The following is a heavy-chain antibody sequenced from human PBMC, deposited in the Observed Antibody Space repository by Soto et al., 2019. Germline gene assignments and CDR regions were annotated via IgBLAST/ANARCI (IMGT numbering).Heavy chain of an antibody. Sequence: EVQLVESGGGLVKPGGSLRLSCAASGFTFSSYSMNWVRQAPGKGLEWVSSISSSSSYIYYADSVKGRITISRDNAKNSLYLQMNSLGAEDTAVYYCARDRAYFDSSGYSYFQQWGQGTLVTVSS. CDR3: ARDRAYFDSSGYSYFQQ. J-gene: IGHJ1*01. V-gene: IGHV3-21*01. CDR2: ISSSSSYI. D-gene: IGHD3-22*01. CDR1: GFTFSSYS.